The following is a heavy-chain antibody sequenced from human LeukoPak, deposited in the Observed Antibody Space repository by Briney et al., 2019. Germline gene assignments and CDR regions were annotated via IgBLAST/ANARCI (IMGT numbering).Heavy chain of an antibody. CDR3: ARVYSSSWFYYYYYYMDV. CDR2: LWYDGSNK. V-gene: IGHV3-33*01. J-gene: IGHJ6*03. D-gene: IGHD6-13*01. Sequence: PGGSLRLSCAASGFTFSTHGMHWVRQAPGKGLEWVAILWYDGSNKYYADSVKGRFTISRDNSKNTLYLQMNSLRAEDTAVYYCARVYSSSWFYYYYYYMDVWGKGTTVTVSS. CDR1: GFTFSTHG.